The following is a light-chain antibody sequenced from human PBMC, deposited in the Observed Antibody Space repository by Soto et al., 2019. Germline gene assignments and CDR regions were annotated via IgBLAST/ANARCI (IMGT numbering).Light chain of an antibody. V-gene: IGKV3-15*01. J-gene: IGKJ5*01. Sequence: EIVMTQSPATLSVSPGERVTLSCRASQSVGSNLAWYQQRPGQAPRLLIYGASTRAPDIPARFSASGSGTDFSLTIGSLQSEDFVVYYCQQYNDWPPPITFGRGTRLEIK. CDR2: GAS. CDR1: QSVGSN. CDR3: QQYNDWPPPIT.